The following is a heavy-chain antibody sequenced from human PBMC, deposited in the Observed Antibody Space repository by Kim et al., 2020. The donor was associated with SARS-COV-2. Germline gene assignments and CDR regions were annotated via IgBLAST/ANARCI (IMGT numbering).Heavy chain of an antibody. CDR2: IRSKAYGGTT. CDR1: GFTFGDYA. D-gene: IGHD3-22*01. V-gene: IGHV3-49*03. Sequence: GGSLRLSCTASGFTFGDYAMSWFRQAPGKGLEWVGFIRSKAYGGTTEYAASVKGRFTISRDDSKSIAYLQMNSLKTEDTAVYYCTRDVCEGYYDSSGYYYCDWGQGTLVTVSS. CDR3: TRDVCEGYYDSSGYYYCD. J-gene: IGHJ4*02.